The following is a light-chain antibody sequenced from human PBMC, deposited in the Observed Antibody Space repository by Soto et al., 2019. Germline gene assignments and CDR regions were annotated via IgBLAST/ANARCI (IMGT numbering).Light chain of an antibody. J-gene: IGLJ1*01. CDR2: EVS. CDR1: SSDVGGYDY. V-gene: IGLV2-14*01. Sequence: QSALTQPASVSGSPGQSITISCTGTSSDVGGYDYVSWYQQHPGKAPKLIIYEVSNRPSGISNRFSGSKSGNTASLTISGLQAEDEADYYCTSYASSSARVFGTGTKGTVL. CDR3: TSYASSSARV.